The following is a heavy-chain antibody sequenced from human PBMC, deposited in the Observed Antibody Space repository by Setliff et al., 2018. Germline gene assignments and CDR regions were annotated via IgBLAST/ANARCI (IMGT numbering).Heavy chain of an antibody. J-gene: IGHJ3*01. V-gene: IGHV1-69*05. D-gene: IGHD4-4*01. CDR3: ATDHYNRFDV. Sequence: SVKVSCKASGGTFSSYGISWVRQAPGQGLEWMGGTIPVFGTTDYAQKFQGRVTIMTDESTSTAYMELSSLTSEDTAVYYCATDHYNRFDVWGQGTMVTVSS. CDR2: TIPVFGTT. CDR1: GGTFSSYG.